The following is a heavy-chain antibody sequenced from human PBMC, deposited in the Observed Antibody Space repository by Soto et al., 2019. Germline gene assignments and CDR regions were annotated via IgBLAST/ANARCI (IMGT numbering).Heavy chain of an antibody. Sequence: GGSLRLSCAASGFSFRNYWMTWVRQAPGKGLEWVATIKADGSDKYYVDSVRGRFTISRDTAESSMYLQLASLSPEDTAVFYDRRDPFFGAFAYGGKGALVPVS. D-gene: IGHD3-10*01. J-gene: IGHJ4*02. CDR1: GFSFRNYW. CDR3: RRDPFFGAFAY. CDR2: IKADGSDK. V-gene: IGHV3-7*01.